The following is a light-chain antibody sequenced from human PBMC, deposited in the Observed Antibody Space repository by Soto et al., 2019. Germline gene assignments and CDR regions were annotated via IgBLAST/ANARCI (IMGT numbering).Light chain of an antibody. Sequence: IVLTQSPGTLSLCPGERATLSCRPSQSVSSSYLAWYQPKPGQAPGLLIYGASSRATGIPDRFSGSGSGTDFTLTISRLEPEDFAVYYCQQFGSSPLFTFGPGTKVDVK. CDR1: QSVSSSY. CDR3: QQFGSSPLFT. V-gene: IGKV3-20*01. J-gene: IGKJ3*01. CDR2: GAS.